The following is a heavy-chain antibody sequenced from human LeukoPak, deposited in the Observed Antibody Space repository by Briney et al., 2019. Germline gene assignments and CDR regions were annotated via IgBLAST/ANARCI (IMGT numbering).Heavy chain of an antibody. D-gene: IGHD2-15*01. CDR3: ARQVVPAGYYYGMDV. Sequence: GASVKVSCKASGGTFSSYAISWVRQAPGQGLEWMGGIIPIFGTANYAQKFQGRVTITADESTSTAYMELSSLRSEDTAVYYCARQVVPAGYYYGMDVWGQGTTVTVSS. J-gene: IGHJ6*02. CDR1: GGTFSSYA. CDR2: IIPIFGTA. V-gene: IGHV1-69*01.